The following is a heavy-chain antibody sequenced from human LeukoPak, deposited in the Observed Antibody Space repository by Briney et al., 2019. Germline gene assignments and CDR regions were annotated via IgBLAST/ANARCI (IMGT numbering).Heavy chain of an antibody. Sequence: GASVKVSCKASGYTFTSYGISWVRQAPGQGLEWMGWISAYNGNTNYAQKLQGRVTMTRDTSISTAYMELSRLRSDDTAVYYCARDSITIFGVVYYYYYGMDVWGQGTTVTVSS. CDR2: ISAYNGNT. CDR3: ARDSITIFGVVYYYYYGMDV. V-gene: IGHV1-18*04. D-gene: IGHD3-3*01. J-gene: IGHJ6*02. CDR1: GYTFTSYG.